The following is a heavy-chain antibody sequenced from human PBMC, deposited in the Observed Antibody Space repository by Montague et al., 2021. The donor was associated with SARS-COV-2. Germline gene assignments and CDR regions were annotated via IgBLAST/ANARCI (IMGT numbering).Heavy chain of an antibody. CDR3: ARVGGGRTFYY. CDR2: IYYSGSS. D-gene: IGHD3-16*01. J-gene: IGHJ4*02. Sequence: SETLSLTCTVSGDSVSSTTYSWAWIRQPPGKGLEYIGTIYYSGSSYYNPSLKSRVAMSVDTSKNQFSLKLDSVTAADTAVYYCARVGGGRTFYYWGQGILVTVSS. V-gene: IGHV4-39*07. CDR1: GDSVSSTTYS.